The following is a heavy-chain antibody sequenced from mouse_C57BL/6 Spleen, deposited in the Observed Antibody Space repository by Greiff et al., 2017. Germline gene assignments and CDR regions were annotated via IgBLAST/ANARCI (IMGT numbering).Heavy chain of an antibody. J-gene: IGHJ4*01. V-gene: IGHV1-67*01. CDR1: GYTFTDYA. CDR2: ISTYYGDA. CDR3: ARGILYYAMDY. Sequence: QVQLQQSGPELVRPGVSVKISCKGSGYTFTDYAMHWVKQSHAKSLEWIGVISTYYGDASYNQKFKDKATMTVEKSSSTAYMELARLTSEDSAVYYCARGILYYAMDYWGQGTSVTVSS.